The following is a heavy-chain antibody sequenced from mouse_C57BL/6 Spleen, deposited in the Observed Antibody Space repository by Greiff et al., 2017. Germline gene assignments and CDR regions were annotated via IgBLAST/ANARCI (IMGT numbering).Heavy chain of an antibody. CDR2: INPSSGYT. Sequence: QVQLKQSGAELARPGASVKMSCKASGYTFTSYTMHWVKQRPGQGLEWIGYINPSSGYTKYNQKFKDKATLTADKSSSTAYMQLSSLTSEDSAVYYCAREIGYYGSSYGFAYWGQGTLVTVSA. D-gene: IGHD1-1*01. CDR3: AREIGYYGSSYGFAY. J-gene: IGHJ3*01. CDR1: GYTFTSYT. V-gene: IGHV1-4*01.